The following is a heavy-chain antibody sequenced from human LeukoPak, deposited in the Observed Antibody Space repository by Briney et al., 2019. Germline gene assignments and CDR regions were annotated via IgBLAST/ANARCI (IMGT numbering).Heavy chain of an antibody. J-gene: IGHJ3*02. CDR1: GYTFTSYY. CDR3: ARDGGSCSSTRCYERRDDAFDI. V-gene: IGHV1-46*01. CDR2: INPSGCST. D-gene: IGHD2-2*01. Sequence: ASVKVSGKASGYTFTSYYMHWGLQAPGQGLKCMVIINPSGCSTSYAQKFLLRVTMTRDTSTSTLYRELSSLRPEDTAVCYCARDGGSCSSTRCYERRDDAFDIWGQGTMVTVSS.